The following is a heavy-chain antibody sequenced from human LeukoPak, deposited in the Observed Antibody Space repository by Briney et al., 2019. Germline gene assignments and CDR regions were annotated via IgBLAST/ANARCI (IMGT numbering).Heavy chain of an antibody. CDR1: GFTFSSYS. CDR2: ISSSSSYI. Sequence: AGGSLRLSCAASGFTFSSYSMNWVRQAPGKGLEWVSSISSSSSYIYYADSVKGRFTISRDNARSSLYLQMNSLRAEDTAVYYCAREVSKTLSSGWYYYMDVWGKGTTVTISS. D-gene: IGHD6-19*01. J-gene: IGHJ6*03. CDR3: AREVSKTLSSGWYYYMDV. V-gene: IGHV3-21*01.